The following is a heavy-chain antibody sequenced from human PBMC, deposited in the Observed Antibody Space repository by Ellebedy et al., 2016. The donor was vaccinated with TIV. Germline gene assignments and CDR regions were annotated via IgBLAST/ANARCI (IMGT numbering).Heavy chain of an antibody. CDR3: ARVSGEGIVIGGHYNGMDV. Sequence: GESLKISXGASGFTVSDYYMSWIRQAPGKGLEWVSYISSSANTIHYADSVKGRFTISRDNAKNSLHLQMNSLRAEDTAVYFCARVSGEGIVIGGHYNGMDVWGQGTTVTVSS. D-gene: IGHD2/OR15-2a*01. V-gene: IGHV3-11*01. J-gene: IGHJ6*02. CDR2: ISSSANTI. CDR1: GFTVSDYY.